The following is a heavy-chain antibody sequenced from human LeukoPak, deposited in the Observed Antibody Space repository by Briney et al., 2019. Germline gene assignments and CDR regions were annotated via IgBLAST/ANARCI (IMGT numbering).Heavy chain of an antibody. Sequence: ASVKVSCKTSGYSFATYGITWVRQAPGQGLEWMGWISGYNGNTNYAQNLQGRVTMTTDTSTSTVYMELRSLRSDDTAVYYCAREWGHYYDAWGQGTMVTVPS. D-gene: IGHD3-16*01. CDR2: ISGYNGNT. J-gene: IGHJ3*01. CDR3: AREWGHYYDA. CDR1: GYSFATYG. V-gene: IGHV1-18*01.